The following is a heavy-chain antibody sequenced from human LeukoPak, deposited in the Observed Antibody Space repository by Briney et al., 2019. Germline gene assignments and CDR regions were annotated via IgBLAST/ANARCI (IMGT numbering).Heavy chain of an antibody. CDR3: ASAYEGSSTSPFDY. V-gene: IGHV1-2*02. D-gene: IGHD2-2*01. J-gene: IGHJ4*02. CDR2: INPNSGAT. CDR1: GYTFTDSY. Sequence: ASVKVSCKASGYTFTDSYIHWVRQAPGQGLEWMGWINPNSGATNYAQEFQGRVTMTRDTSISTAYMELSRLRSDDTAVYYCASAYEGSSTSPFDYWGQGTLVTVSS.